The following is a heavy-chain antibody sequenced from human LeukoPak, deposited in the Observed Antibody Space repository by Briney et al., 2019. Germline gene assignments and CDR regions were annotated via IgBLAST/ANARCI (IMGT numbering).Heavy chain of an antibody. V-gene: IGHV1-18*01. CDR2: ICAYNGNT. D-gene: IGHD6-13*01. CDR3: ARSPGDSSSWYWDPNFDY. CDR1: GYTFTSYG. Sequence: ASVKVSCKASGYTFTSYGISWVRQAPGQGLEWMGWICAYNGNTNYAQKLQGRVTMTTDTSTSTAYMELRSLRSDDTAVYYCARSPGDSSSWYWDPNFDYWGQGTLVTVSS. J-gene: IGHJ4*02.